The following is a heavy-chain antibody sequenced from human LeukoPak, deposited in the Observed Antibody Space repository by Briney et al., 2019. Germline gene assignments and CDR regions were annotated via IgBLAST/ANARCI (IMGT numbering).Heavy chain of an antibody. CDR1: GFTFSSYS. J-gene: IGHJ4*02. D-gene: IGHD2-2*02. V-gene: IGHV3-48*01. Sequence: PGGSLRLSCAASGFTFSSYSMNWVRQAPGKGLEWVSYISSSSSTIYYADSVKGRFTISRDNAKNSLYLQMNSLRAEDTAVYYCARAPALYRFDYWGQGTLVTVSS. CDR2: ISSSSSTI. CDR3: ARAPALYRFDY.